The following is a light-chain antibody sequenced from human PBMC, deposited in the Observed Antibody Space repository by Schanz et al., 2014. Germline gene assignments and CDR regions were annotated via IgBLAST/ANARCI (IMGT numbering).Light chain of an antibody. V-gene: IGLV4-69*01. Sequence: QLVLTQSPSASASLGSSVKLTCTLSSGHSTYAIAWHQQQSGKGPRYLMKVNTDGSHNKGDGVPDRFSGSSSGAERHLTISSLQSEDEADYHCQTWHPGILLFGGGTKLTVL. J-gene: IGLJ2*01. CDR2: VNTDGSH. CDR1: SGHSTYA. CDR3: QTWHPGILL.